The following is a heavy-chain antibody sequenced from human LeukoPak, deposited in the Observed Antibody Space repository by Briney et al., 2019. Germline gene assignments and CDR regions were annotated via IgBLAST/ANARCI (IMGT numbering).Heavy chain of an antibody. CDR3: ARHRAFDI. CDR2: INHSGGT. CDR1: GGSFSGYY. J-gene: IGHJ3*02. V-gene: IGHV4-34*01. Sequence: PSETLSLTCSVYGGSFSGYYWSWIRQPPGKGLEWIGEINHSGGTNYNPSLKSRVTISVDTSKNQFSLKLSSVTAADTAVYYCARHRAFDIWGQGTMVTVSS.